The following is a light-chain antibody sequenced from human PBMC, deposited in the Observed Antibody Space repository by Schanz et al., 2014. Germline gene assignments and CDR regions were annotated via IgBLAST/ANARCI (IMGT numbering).Light chain of an antibody. CDR3: SSYAGSNNYVV. Sequence: QSALTQPPSASGSPGQSVTISCTGTSSDVGGYNYVSWYQQHPGKAPKLMIYEVIMRPSGVPDRFSGSKSANTASLTVSGLQAEDEADYYCSSYAGSNNYVVFGGGTKLTVL. CDR2: EVI. V-gene: IGLV2-8*01. J-gene: IGLJ2*01. CDR1: SSDVGGYNY.